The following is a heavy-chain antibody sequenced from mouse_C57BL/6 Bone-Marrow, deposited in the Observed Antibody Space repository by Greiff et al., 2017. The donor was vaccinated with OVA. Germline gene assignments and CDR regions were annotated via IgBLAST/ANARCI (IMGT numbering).Heavy chain of an antibody. CDR3: ARVETTGSGYDPYFDV. D-gene: IGHD1-1*01. Sequence: EVQLVESGPGLVKPSQSLSLTCSITGYSITSGYYWNWIRQFPGNNLEWMGYISYDGSNNNNPSFKNRITITRDTSKNQFFLKLNSVTTEDSATYYCARVETTGSGYDPYFDVWGTGTTVTVSS. V-gene: IGHV3-6*01. CDR2: ISYDGSN. CDR1: GYSITSGYY. J-gene: IGHJ1*03.